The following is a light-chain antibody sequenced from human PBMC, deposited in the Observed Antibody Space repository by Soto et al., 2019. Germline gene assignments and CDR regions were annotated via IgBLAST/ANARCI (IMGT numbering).Light chain of an antibody. J-gene: IGLJ2*01. CDR1: KIGSKS. Sequence: SYELTQSPSVSVAPGQTATISCGGDKIGSKSVHWYQQTSGQAPVLVVYDDSDRPSGIPERFSGSNSRDTATLTISRVEAGDEADYYCQVWDSSGDHVVFGGGTQLTVL. CDR2: DDS. V-gene: IGLV3-21*02. CDR3: QVWDSSGDHVV.